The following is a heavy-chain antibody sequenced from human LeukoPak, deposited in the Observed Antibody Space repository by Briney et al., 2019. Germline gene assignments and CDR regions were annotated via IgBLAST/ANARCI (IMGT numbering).Heavy chain of an antibody. D-gene: IGHD3-22*01. J-gene: IGHJ4*02. V-gene: IGHV3-9*01. CDR3: ARDRAYYDSSGPRYYFDY. CDR1: GFTFDDYA. Sequence: GGSLRLSCAASGFTFDDYAMHWVRQAPGKGLEWVSGISWNSGSIGYADSVKGRFTISRDNAKNSLYLQMNSLRAEDTAVYYCARDRAYYDSSGPRYYFDYWGQGTLVTVSS. CDR2: ISWNSGSI.